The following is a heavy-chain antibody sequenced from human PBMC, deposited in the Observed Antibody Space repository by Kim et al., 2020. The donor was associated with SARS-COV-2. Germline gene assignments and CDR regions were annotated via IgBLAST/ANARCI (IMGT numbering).Heavy chain of an antibody. J-gene: IGHJ5*02. CDR3: ARGYCSGGSCAGLTISWFDP. Sequence: SQTLSLTCAISGDSVSSNSAAWNWIRQSPSRGLEWLGRTYYRSKWYNDYAVSVKSRITINPDTSKNQFSLQLNSVTPEDTAVYYCARGYCSGGSCAGLTISWFDPWGQGTLVTVSS. V-gene: IGHV6-1*01. CDR2: TYYRSKWYN. CDR1: GDSVSSNSAA. D-gene: IGHD2-15*01.